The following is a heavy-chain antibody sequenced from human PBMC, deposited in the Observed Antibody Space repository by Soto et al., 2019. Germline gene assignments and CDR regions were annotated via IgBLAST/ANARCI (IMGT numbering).Heavy chain of an antibody. V-gene: IGHV4-34*01. CDR1: GGSFIGYY. CDR3: ASTRSGYDFYYYGMDV. D-gene: IGHD5-12*01. CDR2: INHSGST. J-gene: IGHJ6*02. Sequence: PSETLSLTCAVYGGSFIGYYWSWSRQPPGKGLEWIGEINHSGSTNYNPSLKSRVTISVDTSKNQFSLKLSSVTAADTAVYYCASTRSGYDFYYYGMDVWGQGTTVTVSS.